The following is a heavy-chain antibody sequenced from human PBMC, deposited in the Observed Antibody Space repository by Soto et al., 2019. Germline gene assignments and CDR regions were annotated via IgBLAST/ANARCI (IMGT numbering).Heavy chain of an antibody. CDR2: IYYSGST. V-gene: IGHV4-59*01. D-gene: IGHD3-3*01. Sequence: SETLCLTCTVSGGSISSYYWSWIRQPPGKGLEWIGYIYYSGSTNYNPSLKSRVTISVDTSKNQFSLKLSSVTAADTAVYYCARGGPYDFWSGYFPPYYYYYMDVWGKGTTVTVSS. CDR1: GGSISSYY. CDR3: ARGGPYDFWSGYFPPYYYYYMDV. J-gene: IGHJ6*03.